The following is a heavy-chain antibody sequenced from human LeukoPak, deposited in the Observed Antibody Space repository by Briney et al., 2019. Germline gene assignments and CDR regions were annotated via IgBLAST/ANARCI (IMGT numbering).Heavy chain of an antibody. CDR1: GFTFSSYW. Sequence: PGGSLRLSCAASGFTFSSYWMSWVRQAPGKGLEWVANIKQDESEKYYVDSLKGRFTISRDNAKNSLYLQMNSLRAEDTAVYYCARYKIEGPTKLDYWGQGILVTVSS. CDR2: IKQDESEK. CDR3: ARYKIEGPTKLDY. J-gene: IGHJ4*02. V-gene: IGHV3-7*01. D-gene: IGHD1-1*01.